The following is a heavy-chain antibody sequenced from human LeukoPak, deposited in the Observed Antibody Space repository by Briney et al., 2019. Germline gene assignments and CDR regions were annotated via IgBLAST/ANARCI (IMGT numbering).Heavy chain of an antibody. CDR1: GFTFNSYE. CDR3: ARGGGSITMTH. Sequence: PGGSLRLSCEASGFTFNSYEMIWVRQAPGKGLEWVSSISGSGRTIYIADSVKGRFNISRDSAKNSLYLHMNTLRVEDTALYYCARGGGSITMTHWGQGTLVTVSS. V-gene: IGHV3-48*03. D-gene: IGHD3-22*01. CDR2: ISGSGRTI. J-gene: IGHJ4*02.